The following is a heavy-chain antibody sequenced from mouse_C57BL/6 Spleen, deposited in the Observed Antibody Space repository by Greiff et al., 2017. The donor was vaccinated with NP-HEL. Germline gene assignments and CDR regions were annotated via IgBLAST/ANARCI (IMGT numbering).Heavy chain of an antibody. Sequence: EVQLQQSGPELVKPGASVKIPCKASGYTFTDYNMDWVKQSHGKRLEWIGDINPNNGGTIYNQKFKGKATLTVDKSTSTAYMELRSLTSEDTAVYYCARRDGNYVSAMDSWGQGTSVTVSS. D-gene: IGHD2-1*01. CDR1: GYTFTDYN. J-gene: IGHJ4*01. CDR3: ARRDGNYVSAMDS. V-gene: IGHV1-18*01. CDR2: INPNNGGT.